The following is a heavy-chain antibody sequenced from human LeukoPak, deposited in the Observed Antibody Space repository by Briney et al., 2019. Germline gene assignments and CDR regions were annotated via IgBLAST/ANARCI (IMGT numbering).Heavy chain of an antibody. Sequence: GESLKISCKGSGYSFTNYWIGWVRQMPGKGLEWMGVIWPGDSDTRYSPSFLGQVTMSVDKSINTAYLQWDSLKASDTAIYYCVRHRDGYSYYFDYWGQGSLVTVSS. CDR1: GYSFTNYW. V-gene: IGHV5-51*01. D-gene: IGHD5-24*01. CDR2: IWPGDSDT. J-gene: IGHJ4*02. CDR3: VRHRDGYSYYFDY.